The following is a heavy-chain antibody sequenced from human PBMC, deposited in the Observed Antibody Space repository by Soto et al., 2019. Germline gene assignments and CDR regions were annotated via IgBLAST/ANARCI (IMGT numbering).Heavy chain of an antibody. D-gene: IGHD3-22*01. CDR1: GFTFSSYG. V-gene: IGHV3-30*18. CDR2: ISYDGSNK. Sequence: GGSLRLSCAASGFTFSSYGMHWVRQAPGKGLEWVAVISYDGSNKYYADSVKGRFTISRDNSKNTLYLQMNSLRAEDTAVYYCAKPYYYDSSGYSLDVYFDYWGQGTLVTVSS. J-gene: IGHJ4*02. CDR3: AKPYYYDSSGYSLDVYFDY.